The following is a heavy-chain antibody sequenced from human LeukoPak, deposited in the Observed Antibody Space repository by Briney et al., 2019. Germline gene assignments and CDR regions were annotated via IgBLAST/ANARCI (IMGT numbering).Heavy chain of an antibody. CDR3: ARAYYDFWSGYQFDY. CDR2: INHSGST. Sequence: PSETLSLTCAVYGGSFSGYYWSWIRQPPGKGLEWIGEINHSGSTNYNPALKSRVTISVDTSKNQFSLKLSSVTAADTAVYYCARAYYDFWSGYQFDYWGQGTLVTVSS. V-gene: IGHV4-34*01. CDR1: GGSFSGYY. J-gene: IGHJ4*02. D-gene: IGHD3-3*01.